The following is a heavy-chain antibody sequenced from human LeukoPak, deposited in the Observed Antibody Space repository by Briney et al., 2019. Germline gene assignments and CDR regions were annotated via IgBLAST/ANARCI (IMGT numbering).Heavy chain of an antibody. J-gene: IGHJ3*02. Sequence: SQTLSLTCTASGGSISTTSHYWAWIRQPPGKGLEWIVSIYYDGTTYYNPSLKSRVTTSIDTSKKQFSLNLSAVTATDTAVYYCARHFRREVLIGSAFDIWGQGTMVTVSS. CDR1: GGSISTTSHY. CDR3: ARHFRREVLIGSAFDI. V-gene: IGHV4-39*01. CDR2: IYYDGTT. D-gene: IGHD3-22*01.